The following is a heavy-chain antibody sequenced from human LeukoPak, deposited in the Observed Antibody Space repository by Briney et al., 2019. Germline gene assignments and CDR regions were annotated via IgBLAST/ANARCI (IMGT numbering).Heavy chain of an antibody. V-gene: IGHV6-1*01. D-gene: IGHD3-22*01. CDR1: GDSVSSNSAS. CDR2: TFYTSKWNN. Sequence: PQTLSLTCAISGDSVSSNSASWNWFRQSPSRGLEWLGRTFYTSKWNNDYAVSVKSRITINPDTSKNHFSLQLNSVTPEDTAVYYCARRRYYDYTGFFDYWGQGTLVTVSS. CDR3: ARRRYYDYTGFFDY. J-gene: IGHJ4*02.